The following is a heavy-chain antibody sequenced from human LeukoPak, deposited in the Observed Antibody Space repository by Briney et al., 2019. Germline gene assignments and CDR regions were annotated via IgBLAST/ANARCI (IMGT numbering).Heavy chain of an antibody. CDR1: GVSISTDY. J-gene: IGHJ4*02. CDR3: ARLLAVAGASHFDY. CDR2: IHYSGST. Sequence: SETLSLTCTVSGVSISTDYWTWVRQSPGKGLEWIGYIHYSGSTSYNPSLKSRVTISVDTSKNQFSLKLSSVTAADTAVYYCARLLAVAGASHFDYWGQGTLVTVSS. V-gene: IGHV4-59*08. D-gene: IGHD6-19*01.